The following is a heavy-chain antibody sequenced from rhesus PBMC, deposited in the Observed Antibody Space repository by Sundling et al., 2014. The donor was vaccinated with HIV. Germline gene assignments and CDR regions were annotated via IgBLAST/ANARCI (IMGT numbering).Heavy chain of an antibody. CDR3: ARLEQLDIYKY. D-gene: IGHD1-20*01. CDR1: GASISTYY. CDR2: IHGSGGTT. J-gene: IGHJ4*01. V-gene: IGHV4-169*01. Sequence: QVQLQESGPGLVKPSETLSLTCAVSGASISTYYWSWIRQAPGKGLEWIGYIHGSGGTTNYNPSLKSRVTLSVHTSNNQFSLTLTSVTAADTAIYYCARLEQLDIYKYWGQGLLVTVSS.